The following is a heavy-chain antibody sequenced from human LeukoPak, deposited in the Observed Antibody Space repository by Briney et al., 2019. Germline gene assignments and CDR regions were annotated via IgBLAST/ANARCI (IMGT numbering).Heavy chain of an antibody. CDR2: INHSGST. J-gene: IGHJ6*03. CDR3: ARSPLIRYFDWLSYYYMDV. CDR1: GGSFSGYY. D-gene: IGHD3-9*01. V-gene: IGHV4-34*01. Sequence: SETLSLTCAVYGGSFSGYYWSWIRQPPGKGLEWIGEINHSGSTNYNPSLKSRVTISVDTSKNQFSLKLSSVTAADTAVYYCARSPLIRYFDWLSYYYMDVWGKGTTVTISS.